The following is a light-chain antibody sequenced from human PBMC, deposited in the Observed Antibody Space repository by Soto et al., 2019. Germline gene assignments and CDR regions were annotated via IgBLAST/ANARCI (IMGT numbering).Light chain of an antibody. J-gene: IGLJ2*01. Sequence: QSALTQPPSVSGSPGQSVSISCTGTNTDVGGYDYVSWYQQYPGKPPKLIISDVNKRASGVPDRFSGSKSGVTASLTISGLQADDEADYFCSSYAGRSTIVVFGGGTKLTVL. CDR2: DVN. CDR3: SSYAGRSTIVV. CDR1: NTDVGGYDY. V-gene: IGLV2-11*01.